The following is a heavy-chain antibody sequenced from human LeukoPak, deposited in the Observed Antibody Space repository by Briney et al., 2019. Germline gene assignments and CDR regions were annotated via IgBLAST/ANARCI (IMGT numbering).Heavy chain of an antibody. J-gene: IGHJ4*02. V-gene: IGHV4-61*08. Sequence: PSETLSLTCAVSGGSISSGGYSWSWIRQPPGKGLEWIGYIYYSGSTNYNPSLKSRVTISVDTSKNQFSLKLSSVTAADTAVYYCARESIAAAGPFDYWGQGTLATVSS. CDR1: GGSISSGGYS. D-gene: IGHD6-13*01. CDR2: IYYSGST. CDR3: ARESIAAAGPFDY.